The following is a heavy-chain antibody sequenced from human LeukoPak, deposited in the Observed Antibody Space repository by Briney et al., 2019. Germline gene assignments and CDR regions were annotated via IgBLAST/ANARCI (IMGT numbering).Heavy chain of an antibody. Sequence: GGSLRLSCAASGFTFSSYSMNWVRQAPGKGLEWVSYISSSSSTIYYADSVKGRFTISRDNAKNSLYLQMNSLRAEDTAVYYCARDPGIAVADYGMDVWGQGTAVTVSS. CDR3: ARDPGIAVADYGMDV. CDR2: ISSSSSTI. D-gene: IGHD6-19*01. V-gene: IGHV3-48*04. CDR1: GFTFSSYS. J-gene: IGHJ6*02.